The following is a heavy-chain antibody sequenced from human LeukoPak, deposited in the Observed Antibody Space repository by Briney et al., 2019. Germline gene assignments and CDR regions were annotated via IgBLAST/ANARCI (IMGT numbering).Heavy chain of an antibody. CDR1: GYTFTGYY. CDR3: ARGRKYYDFWSGLDY. J-gene: IGHJ4*02. CDR2: ISAYNGNT. Sequence: GASVKVSCKASGYTFTGYYMHWVRQAPGQGLEWMGWISAYNGNTNYAQKLQGRVTMTTDTSTGTAYMELRSLRSDDTAVYYCARGRKYYDFWSGLDYWGQGTLVTVSS. V-gene: IGHV1-18*04. D-gene: IGHD3-3*01.